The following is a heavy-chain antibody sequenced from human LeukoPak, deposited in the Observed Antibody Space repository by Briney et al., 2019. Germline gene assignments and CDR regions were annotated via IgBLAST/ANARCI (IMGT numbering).Heavy chain of an antibody. CDR3: ARGRIQLSYSSWFDP. D-gene: IGHD5-18*01. V-gene: IGHV4-38-2*02. CDR1: GYSISSGYY. CDR2: IYHSGST. J-gene: IGHJ5*02. Sequence: PSETLSLTCTVSGYSISSGYYWGWIRQPPGKGLEWIGSIYHSGSTYYNPSLKSRVTISVDTSKNQFSLKLSPVTAADTAVYYCARGRIQLSYSSWFDPWGQGTLVTVSS.